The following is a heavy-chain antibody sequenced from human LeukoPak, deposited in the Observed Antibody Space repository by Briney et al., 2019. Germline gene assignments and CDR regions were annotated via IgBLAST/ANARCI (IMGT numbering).Heavy chain of an antibody. Sequence: PGGSLRLSCAASGFTFTNAWMSWVRQDPGKGLEWVGRIRSNTGGGTTDYAAPVKGRFTISRDDSKNTLYLQMNSLKTEDTAVYYCTTVGQSGYYDSSGYYYFDFWGQGTLVTVSS. V-gene: IGHV3-15*01. J-gene: IGHJ4*02. CDR3: TTVGQSGYYDSSGYYYFDF. CDR2: IRSNTGGGTT. D-gene: IGHD3-22*01. CDR1: GFTFTNAW.